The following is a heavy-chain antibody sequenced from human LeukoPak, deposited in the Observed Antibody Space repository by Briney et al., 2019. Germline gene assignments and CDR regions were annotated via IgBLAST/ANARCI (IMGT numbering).Heavy chain of an antibody. CDR2: IYYSGST. J-gene: IGHJ5*02. CDR1: SDSISSYY. CDR3: ARDRNGFDP. Sequence: ASETLSLTCTVSSDSISSYYWSWIRQPPGEGLEWIGYIYYSGSTNYNPSLKSRVTISVDTSKNQFSLKLSSVTAADTAVYYCARDRNGFDPWGQGTLVTVSS. V-gene: IGHV4-59*01. D-gene: IGHD3-3*01.